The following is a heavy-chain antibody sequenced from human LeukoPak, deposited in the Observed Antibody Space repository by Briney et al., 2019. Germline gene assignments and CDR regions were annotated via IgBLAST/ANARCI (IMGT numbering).Heavy chain of an antibody. Sequence: SGGSLRLSCAASGFTFNSYGMHWVRQAPGKGLEWVALISYDGSNKYYADSVKGRFTISRDNSKNTLYLQMNSLRAEDTAVYYCAKDPRGSTYYDFWSGYKDYYYMDVWGKGTTVTVSS. CDR2: ISYDGSNK. CDR1: GFTFNSYG. CDR3: AKDPRGSTYYDFWSGYKDYYYMDV. D-gene: IGHD3-3*01. J-gene: IGHJ6*03. V-gene: IGHV3-30*18.